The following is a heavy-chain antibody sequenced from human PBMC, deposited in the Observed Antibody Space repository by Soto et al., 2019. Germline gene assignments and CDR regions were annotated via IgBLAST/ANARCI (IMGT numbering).Heavy chain of an antibody. CDR2: ISSTTNYM. Sequence: GGSLRLSCAASGFTFTRYSMDWVRQAPGKGLEWVSSISSTTNYMYYGDSMKGRFTISRDNAKNSLYLEMNSLRAEDTAVYYCARESEDLTSNFDYWGQGTLVTVSS. CDR3: ARESEDLTSNFDY. V-gene: IGHV3-21*06. CDR1: GFTFTRYS. J-gene: IGHJ4*02.